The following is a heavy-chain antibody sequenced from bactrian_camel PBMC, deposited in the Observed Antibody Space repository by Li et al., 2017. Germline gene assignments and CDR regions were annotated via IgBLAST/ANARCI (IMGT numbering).Heavy chain of an antibody. D-gene: IGHD6*01. J-gene: IGHJ6*01. CDR3: ATGGSWSGADFGY. V-gene: IGHV3S1*01. CDR1: GFTFTMYR. CDR2: IDSGGGIT. Sequence: PLVEFGGGLVQPGGSLRLFCAASGFTFTMYRMNWVRQAPGKRLEWVSTIDSGGGITYYTDSVKGRFTISRDNAKNTLYLQMSSLKSEDTALYYCATGGSWSGADFGYWGQGTQVTVS.